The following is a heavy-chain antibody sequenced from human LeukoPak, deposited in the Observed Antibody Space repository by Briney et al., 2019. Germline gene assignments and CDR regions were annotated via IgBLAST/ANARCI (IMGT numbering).Heavy chain of an antibody. CDR2: MKQDGSEK. V-gene: IGHV3-7*01. D-gene: IGHD6-19*01. CDR3: ARSLAGPSGYFDY. J-gene: IGHJ4*02. Sequence: GGSLRLSCAASGFTFSSSWMTWVRQAPGKGLEWVANMKQDGSEKYYVDSVKGRFTISRDNAKNSLYLQMNSLRAEDTAVHYCARSLAGPSGYFDYWGRGTLVTVSS. CDR1: GFTFSSSW.